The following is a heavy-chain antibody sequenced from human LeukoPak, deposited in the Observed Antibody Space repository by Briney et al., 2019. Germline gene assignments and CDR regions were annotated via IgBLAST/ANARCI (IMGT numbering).Heavy chain of an antibody. V-gene: IGHV3-21*06. J-gene: IGHJ4*02. CDR1: GFTFNGYS. D-gene: IGHD6-19*01. CDR3: ARVEAWQWLARLDPSPFDH. Sequence: GGSLRLSCTASGFTFNGYSMNWVRQAPGKGLGWVASISSTSSYIYYADSMKGRFTISRDNAKNSLYLQMSGLRAEDTAVYYCARVEAWQWLARLDPSPFDHWGQGTLVTVSS. CDR2: ISSTSSYI.